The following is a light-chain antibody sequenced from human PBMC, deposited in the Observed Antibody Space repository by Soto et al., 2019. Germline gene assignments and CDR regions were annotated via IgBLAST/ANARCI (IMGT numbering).Light chain of an antibody. Sequence: QSALTQPASVSGSPGQSITISCTGTSNDVGSSNLVSWYQQYPGRAPKLIIYEATKRPSGVSTRFSGSKSGNTASMTISGLQAEDEADYYCCSYAPDPTVVFGGGTKLTVL. CDR2: EAT. CDR3: CSYAPDPTVV. V-gene: IGLV2-23*01. CDR1: SNDVGSSNL. J-gene: IGLJ2*01.